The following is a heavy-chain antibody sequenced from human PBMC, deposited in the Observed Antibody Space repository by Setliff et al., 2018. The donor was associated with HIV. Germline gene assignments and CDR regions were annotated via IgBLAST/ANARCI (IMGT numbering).Heavy chain of an antibody. CDR3: TRWIVGSSNIFAFDI. CDR2: INPKSGNT. Sequence: ASVKVSCKASGYTLTDFGIYWMRQASGQGLEWLGWINPKSGNTAYAQSFQGRVTLTTNTAISTVDMELSSLSSEDTAVYYCTRWIVGSSNIFAFDIWGQGTLVTVSS. J-gene: IGHJ3*02. V-gene: IGHV1-8*01. D-gene: IGHD1-26*01. CDR1: GYTLTDFG.